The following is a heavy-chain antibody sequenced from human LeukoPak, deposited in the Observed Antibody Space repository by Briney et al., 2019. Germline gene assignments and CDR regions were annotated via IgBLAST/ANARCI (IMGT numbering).Heavy chain of an antibody. Sequence: SETLSLTCTVSGGSISRYYWSWIRQPPGKGLEWIGYIYYSGSTNYNPSLTSRVTISVDTSKNQFSLKLSSVTAADTAVYYCARVNGGDDYWGQGTLVTVSS. CDR1: GGSISRYY. CDR2: IYYSGST. D-gene: IGHD2-21*01. V-gene: IGHV4-59*01. J-gene: IGHJ4*02. CDR3: ARVNGGDDY.